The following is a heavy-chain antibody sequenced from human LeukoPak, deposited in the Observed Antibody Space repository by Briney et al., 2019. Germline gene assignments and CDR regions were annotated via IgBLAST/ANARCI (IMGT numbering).Heavy chain of an antibody. Sequence: SVKVSCKASGGTFSSYTISWVRQAPGQGLEWMGRIIPILGIANYAQKFQGRVTITADKSTSTAYMELSSLRSEDTAVYYCARALVEGSSWYGGYDYWGQGTLVTVSS. CDR3: ARALVEGSSWYGGYDY. J-gene: IGHJ4*02. V-gene: IGHV1-69*02. CDR2: IIPILGIA. CDR1: GGTFSSYT. D-gene: IGHD6-13*01.